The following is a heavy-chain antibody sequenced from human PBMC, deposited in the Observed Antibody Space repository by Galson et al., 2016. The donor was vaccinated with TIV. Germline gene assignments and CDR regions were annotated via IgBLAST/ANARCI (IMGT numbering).Heavy chain of an antibody. CDR1: GFTFSSYG. CDR3: ARLGPSSVFDN. CDR2: ISNGGTNK. V-gene: IGHV3-30*03. J-gene: IGHJ4*02. Sequence: SLRLSCAASGFTFSSYGMHWVRQASGKGLEWVAVISNGGTNKYYADSVKGRFTISRDNSKNTLYLQMNSLRVEDTAVYHCARLGPSSVFDNWGQGALVTVSS.